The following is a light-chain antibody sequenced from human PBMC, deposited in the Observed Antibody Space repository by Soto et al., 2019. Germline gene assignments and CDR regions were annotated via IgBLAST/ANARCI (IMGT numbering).Light chain of an antibody. CDR2: AAS. V-gene: IGKV3-20*01. CDR1: QSVSSY. J-gene: IGKJ5*01. CDR3: QQYGSSPIT. Sequence: EIVLTQSPATLSLSPGERATLSCRASQSVSSYLAWYQQKPGQAPSLLIYAASNRATGIPARFSGSGSGTDFTLTISRLEPEDFAVYYCQQYGSSPITFGQGTRLEIK.